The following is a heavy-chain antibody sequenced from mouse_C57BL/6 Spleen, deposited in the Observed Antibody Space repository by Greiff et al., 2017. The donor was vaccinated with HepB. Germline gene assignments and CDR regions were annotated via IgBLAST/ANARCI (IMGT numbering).Heavy chain of an antibody. CDR3: TRAHYYGSPFDY. Sequence: EVKVEESGEGLVKPGGSLKLSCAASGFTFSSYAMSWVRQTPEKRLEWVAYISSGGDYIYYADTVKGRFTISRDNARNTLYLQMSSLKSEDTAMYYCTRAHYYGSPFDYWGQGTTLTVSS. J-gene: IGHJ2*01. CDR2: ISSGGDYI. V-gene: IGHV5-9-1*02. CDR1: GFTFSSYA. D-gene: IGHD1-1*01.